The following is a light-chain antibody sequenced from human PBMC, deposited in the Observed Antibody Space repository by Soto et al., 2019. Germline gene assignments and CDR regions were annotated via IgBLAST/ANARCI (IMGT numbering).Light chain of an antibody. CDR1: SSNIGSNF. CDR3: QSYDTFLSAVV. V-gene: IGLV1-47*01. CDR2: RNN. Sequence: QSVLTQPPSASGTPGQRVTISCSGSSSNIGSNFVYWYQQFPGTAPKLLIYRNNQRPSGVPDRFSGSKSGTSASLAISGLPSEDEADYYCQSYDTFLSAVVFGGGTKLTVL. J-gene: IGLJ2*01.